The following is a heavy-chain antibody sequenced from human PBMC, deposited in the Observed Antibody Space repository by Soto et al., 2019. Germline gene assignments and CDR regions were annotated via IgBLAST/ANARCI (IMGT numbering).Heavy chain of an antibody. CDR1: GFSFGTYD. CDR2: ISSGGQTI. CDR3: SRDPQRGYSGMDV. J-gene: IGHJ6*02. V-gene: IGHV3-48*02. D-gene: IGHD2-2*01. Sequence: QPGGSLRLSCAASGFSFGTYDMNWVRQAPGKGLEWVSYISSGGQTIKSTDSVKGRFTISRDNAKNSLYLQMSGLRDEDTGVYYWSRDPQRGYSGMDVWGQGTTVNVSS.